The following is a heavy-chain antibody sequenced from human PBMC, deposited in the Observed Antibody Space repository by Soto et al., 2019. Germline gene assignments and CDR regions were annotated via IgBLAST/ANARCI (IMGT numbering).Heavy chain of an antibody. CDR2: IYWNDDK. CDR1: VFSLSISGVG. J-gene: IGHJ1*01. Sequence: GXGPTLVNPTQSLRLTCTFSVFSLSISGVGVGWIRQPPGKALEWLALIYWNDDKRYSPSLESRLTITKDTPKNQVFLTMTNMDPVDTATYYCAHRGSSSWYPVLFQHSGQGTLVTVSS. D-gene: IGHD6-13*01. V-gene: IGHV2-5*01. CDR3: AHRGSSSWYPVLFQH.